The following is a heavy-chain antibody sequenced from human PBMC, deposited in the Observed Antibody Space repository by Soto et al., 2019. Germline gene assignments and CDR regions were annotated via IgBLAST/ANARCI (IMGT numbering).Heavy chain of an antibody. D-gene: IGHD3-22*01. J-gene: IGHJ4*02. CDR2: FDPEDGET. CDR1: GYSLTQLS. CDR3: ATGLGDDYSDISGLFDY. Sequence: ASVKVSCKVSGYSLTQLSMHWVRQGPGKGLEWMGGFDPEDGETMYAQKFQGRVTMTEDTSTDTAYMELNSLRSEDTAVYYCATGLGDDYSDISGLFDYWGQGTLVTVSS. V-gene: IGHV1-24*01.